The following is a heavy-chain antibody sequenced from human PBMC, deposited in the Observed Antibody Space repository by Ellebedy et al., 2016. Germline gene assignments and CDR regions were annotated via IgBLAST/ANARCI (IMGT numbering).Heavy chain of an antibody. V-gene: IGHV4-59*08. CDR1: GGSISSYY. CDR2: IYYSGST. J-gene: IGHJ4*02. Sequence: GSLRLSCTVSGGSISSYYWSWIRQPPGKGLEWIGYIYYSGSTNYNPSLKSRVTISVDTSKNQFSLKLSSVTAADTAVYYCARHRCSGGSCYYDYWGQGTLVTVSS. CDR3: ARHRCSGGSCYYDY. D-gene: IGHD2-15*01.